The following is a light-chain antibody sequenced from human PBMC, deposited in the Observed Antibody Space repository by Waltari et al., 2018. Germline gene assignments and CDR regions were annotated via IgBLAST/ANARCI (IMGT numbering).Light chain of an antibody. CDR3: SAGDDGLKNVL. J-gene: IGLJ2*01. Sequence: QSVLTQPPSASGAPGQSVTISCSGGSSNIGSNHVYWYRQPPGTAPKLLLYFTNERLFGVPYRVSGSKSGTSASLVITVLRSEDEADDYCSAGDDGLKNVLFGRGTRLTVL. CDR1: SSNIGSNH. V-gene: IGLV1-47*02. CDR2: FTN.